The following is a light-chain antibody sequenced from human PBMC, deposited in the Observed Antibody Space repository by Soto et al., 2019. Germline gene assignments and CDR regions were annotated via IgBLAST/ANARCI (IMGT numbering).Light chain of an antibody. Sequence: EIVLTQSPGTLSLSPGERAPLSCRASQSVSSRYLAWYQQKAGQAPRLLIYGASSRATGIPDRFSGSGSGTDFTLTISRLEPEDFAVYYCQQFGSSFTWTFGQGTKVDIK. J-gene: IGKJ1*01. V-gene: IGKV3-20*01. CDR2: GAS. CDR1: QSVSSRY. CDR3: QQFGSSFTWT.